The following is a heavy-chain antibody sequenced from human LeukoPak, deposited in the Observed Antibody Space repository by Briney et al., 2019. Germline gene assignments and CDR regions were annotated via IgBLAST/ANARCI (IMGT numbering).Heavy chain of an antibody. J-gene: IGHJ4*02. V-gene: IGHV4-59*08. CDR3: AKGLWFGELLSHFDY. CDR2: IYYSGST. CDR1: GGSISSYY. D-gene: IGHD3-10*01. Sequence: PSETLSLTCTVSGGSISSYYWSWIRQPPGKGLEWIGYIYYSGSTNYNPSLKSRVTISVDTSKNQLSLKLSSVTAADTAVYYCAKGLWFGELLSHFDYWGQGTLVTVSS.